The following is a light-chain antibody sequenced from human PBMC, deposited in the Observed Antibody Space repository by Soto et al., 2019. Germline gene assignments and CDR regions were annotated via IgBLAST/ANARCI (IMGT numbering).Light chain of an antibody. CDR2: GTS. J-gene: IGKJ2*01. V-gene: IGKV3-20*01. CDR3: QLCGDSPL. Sequence: EIVLTQSPDSLSLSPGERASLSCRASQSVGSSFLAWYQQRPGQAPRLLMYGTSNRATGIPDRFSGSRFGTVFSLTVSRVEPEDSAVDYCQLCGDSPLFGQGTKLEI. CDR1: QSVGSSF.